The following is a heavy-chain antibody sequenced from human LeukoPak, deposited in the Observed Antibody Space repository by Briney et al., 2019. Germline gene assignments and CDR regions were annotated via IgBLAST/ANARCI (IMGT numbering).Heavy chain of an antibody. CDR3: AKDYRPHDFWSGLVDY. Sequence: PGGSLRLSCAASGFTFSNYEMNWVRQAPGKGLEWVATIKEDGSEKYYVDSVKGRFTISRDNAKNSLYLQMNSLRAEDTAVYYCAKDYRPHDFWSGLVDYWGQGTLVTVSS. J-gene: IGHJ4*02. V-gene: IGHV3-7*01. D-gene: IGHD3-3*01. CDR1: GFTFSNYE. CDR2: IKEDGSEK.